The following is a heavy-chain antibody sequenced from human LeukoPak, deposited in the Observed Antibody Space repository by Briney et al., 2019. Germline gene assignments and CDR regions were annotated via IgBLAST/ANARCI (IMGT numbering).Heavy chain of an antibody. V-gene: IGHV1-3*01. Sequence: ASVKVSCKASGYTFTSYAMHWVRQAPGQRLEWMGWINAGNGNTKYSQKFQGRVTITRDTSASTAYMELSSLRSEDTAVYYCARERENYYGSGSLSYWGQGTLVTVSS. D-gene: IGHD3-10*01. CDR1: GYTFTSYA. CDR2: INAGNGNT. J-gene: IGHJ4*02. CDR3: ARERENYYGSGSLSY.